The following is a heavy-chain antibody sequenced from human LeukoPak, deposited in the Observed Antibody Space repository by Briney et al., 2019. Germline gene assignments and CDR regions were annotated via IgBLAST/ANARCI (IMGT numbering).Heavy chain of an antibody. CDR2: IIPIFGTA. V-gene: IGHV1-69*13. D-gene: IGHD3-9*01. Sequence: ASVKVSCKASGGTFSSYAISWVRQAPGQGLEWMGGIIPIFGTANYAQKFQGRVTITADESTSTAYMELSSLRSEDTAVYYCARGGEVLRYFDWQERNYYYMDVWGKGTTVTISS. CDR1: GGTFSSYA. CDR3: ARGGEVLRYFDWQERNYYYMDV. J-gene: IGHJ6*03.